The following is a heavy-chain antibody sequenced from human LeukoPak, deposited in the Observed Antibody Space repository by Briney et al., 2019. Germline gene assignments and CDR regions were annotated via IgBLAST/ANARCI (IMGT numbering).Heavy chain of an antibody. CDR2: IFPGDSDT. D-gene: IGHD3-3*01. CDR1: GYSFTNYW. CDR3: ARHLGRLRFLEWLFTSPPYFDY. Sequence: GESLKISCKGSGYSFTNYWIGWVRQMPGKGLEWMGIIFPGDSDTRYSPSFQGQVTISADKSISIVYLQWSSLKASDTAMYYCARHLGRLRFLEWLFTSPPYFDYWGQGTLVTVSS. J-gene: IGHJ4*02. V-gene: IGHV5-51*01.